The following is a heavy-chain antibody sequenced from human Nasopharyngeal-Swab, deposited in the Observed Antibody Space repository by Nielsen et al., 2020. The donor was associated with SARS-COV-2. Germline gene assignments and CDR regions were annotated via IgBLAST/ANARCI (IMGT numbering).Heavy chain of an antibody. D-gene: IGHD2/OR15-2a*01. CDR1: GFTFDDYA. CDR2: ISWNSGSI. CDR3: AKAPSSGTDDAFDI. Sequence: SLKISCAASGFTFDDYAMHWVRQAPGKGLEWVSGISWNSGSIGYADSVKGRFTISRDNAKNSLYLQMNSLRADDTALYYCAKAPSSGTDDAFDIWGQGTMVTVSS. J-gene: IGHJ3*02. V-gene: IGHV3-9*01.